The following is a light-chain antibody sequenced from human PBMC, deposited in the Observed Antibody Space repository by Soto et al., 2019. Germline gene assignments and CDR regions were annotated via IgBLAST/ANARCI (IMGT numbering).Light chain of an antibody. CDR2: AAS. CDR3: QHYDGSLT. J-gene: IGKJ4*01. Sequence: EIALTQSPHTLSLSPGVRVSLSGRTRQSISSSYFAWYQLKPGQSPRLLVYAASIRAPGIPDRFSGSVSGADFTLTISRLEAADFAVYYCQHYDGSLTFGGGTRVEIK. V-gene: IGKV3-20*01. CDR1: QSISSSY.